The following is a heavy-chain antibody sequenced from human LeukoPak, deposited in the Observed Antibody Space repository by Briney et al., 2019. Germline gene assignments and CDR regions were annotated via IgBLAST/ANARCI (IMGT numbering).Heavy chain of an antibody. CDR2: IYYSGST. D-gene: IGHD5-24*01. V-gene: IGHV4-59*01. J-gene: IGHJ4*02. CDR1: GGSISSYY. Sequence: SETLSLTCTVSGGSISSYYWSWIRQPPGKGLEWIAYIYYSGSTNYNPSLKSRVTISVDTSKNQFSLKLSSVTAADTAVYYCARGGDGYNYFDYWGREPWSPSPQ. CDR3: ARGGDGYNYFDY.